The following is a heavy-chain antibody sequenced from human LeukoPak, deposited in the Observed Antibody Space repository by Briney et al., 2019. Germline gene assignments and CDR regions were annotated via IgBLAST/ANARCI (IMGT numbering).Heavy chain of an antibody. CDR3: ARQRSQGFGEIPVDY. Sequence: SETLSLTCTVSGDSISSNSYYWGWIRQPPGKGLEWIGSIYYSGSTYYNPSLKSRVTISIDTSKNQVSLKLISVTAADTAVYYCARQRSQGFGEIPVDYWGQGTLVTVSS. CDR1: GDSISSNSYY. J-gene: IGHJ4*02. CDR2: IYYSGST. V-gene: IGHV4-39*01. D-gene: IGHD3-10*01.